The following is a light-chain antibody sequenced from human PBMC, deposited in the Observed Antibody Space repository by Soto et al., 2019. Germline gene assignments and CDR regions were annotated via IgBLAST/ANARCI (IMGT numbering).Light chain of an antibody. CDR1: SSDVGGHDY. V-gene: IGLV2-8*01. J-gene: IGLJ2*01. CDR3: SSYAGSNKFVV. Sequence: QSVLTQPPSASGSPGQSVTLSCTGTSSDVGGHDYVSWYQHHPGKAPKLIISEVSKRPSGVPDRFSGSKSVNTASLTVSGLQAEDEADYYCSSYAGSNKFVVFGGGTKLTVL. CDR2: EVS.